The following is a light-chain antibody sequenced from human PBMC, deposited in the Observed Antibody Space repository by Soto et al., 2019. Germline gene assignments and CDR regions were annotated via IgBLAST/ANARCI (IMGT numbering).Light chain of an antibody. J-gene: IGLJ2*01. CDR3: SSYINTNTLV. V-gene: IGLV2-14*01. CDR2: EVS. CDR1: SSDVGHYKS. Sequence: QSALTQPASVSGSPGQSIAISCSGTSSDVGHYKSVSWYQHHPGKVPKLVIFEVSNRPSGVSNRFSGSKSGNTASLTISGLQAEDEADYYCSSYINTNTLVFAGGTKLTVL.